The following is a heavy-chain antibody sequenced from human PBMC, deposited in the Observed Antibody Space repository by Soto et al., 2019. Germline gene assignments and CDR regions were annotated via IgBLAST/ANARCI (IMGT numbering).Heavy chain of an antibody. CDR2: IYYSGST. CDR3: ARIPGITNSPREY. J-gene: IGHJ4*02. Sequence: SETLSLTCSFSVGSISSPTYYCGWIRQPPWKGLEWIGSIYYSGSTYYSPSLKSRVTISVDTSKNQFSLKVSSVTAADTAVYYCARIPGITNSPREYWGQGTLVIVSS. V-gene: IGHV4-39*01. CDR1: VGSISSPTYY. D-gene: IGHD1-7*01.